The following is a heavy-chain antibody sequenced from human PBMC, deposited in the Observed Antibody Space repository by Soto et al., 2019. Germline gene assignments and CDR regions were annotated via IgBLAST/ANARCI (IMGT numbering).Heavy chain of an antibody. J-gene: IGHJ4*02. V-gene: IGHV4-59*01. CDR2: IYYSGST. Sequence: QVQLQESGPGLVKPSETLSLTCTVSGGSISSYYWSWIRQPPGKGLEWIGYIYYSGSTNYNPSVNSRVTLSVDTSNNLFSLKLSSVSAADTAVYYCAGFDYYDSSGYLDFGPNWGQGTLVTVSS. CDR3: AGFDYYDSSGYLDFGPN. CDR1: GGSISSYY. D-gene: IGHD3-22*01.